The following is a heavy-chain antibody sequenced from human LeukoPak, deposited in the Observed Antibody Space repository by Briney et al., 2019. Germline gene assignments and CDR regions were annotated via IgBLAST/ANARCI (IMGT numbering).Heavy chain of an antibody. V-gene: IGHV1-18*01. CDR2: ISAYNGNT. CDR1: GYPFTSYG. Sequence: ASVKVSCKASGYPFTSYGISWVRQAPGQGLEWMGWISAYNGNTNYAQKLQGRVTMTTDTSTSTAYMELRSLRSDDTAVYYCARDYCSSTSCDKNWFDPWGQGTLVTVSS. D-gene: IGHD2-2*02. J-gene: IGHJ5*02. CDR3: ARDYCSSTSCDKNWFDP.